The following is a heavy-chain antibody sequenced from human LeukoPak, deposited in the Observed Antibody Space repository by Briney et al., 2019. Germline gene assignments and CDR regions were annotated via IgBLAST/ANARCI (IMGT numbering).Heavy chain of an antibody. V-gene: IGHV3-11*03. CDR2: ISTHSTYT. CDR1: GFIFSDYS. D-gene: IGHD3-10*01. Sequence: GGSLRLFCAASGFIFSDYSMSWIRQAPGKGLEWVSYISTHSTYTHYADSVRGRFTISRDNAKNSLYLQMNSLRAEDTAVYYCATYYYASGSSDWGQGTLVTVSS. J-gene: IGHJ4*02. CDR3: ATYYYASGSSD.